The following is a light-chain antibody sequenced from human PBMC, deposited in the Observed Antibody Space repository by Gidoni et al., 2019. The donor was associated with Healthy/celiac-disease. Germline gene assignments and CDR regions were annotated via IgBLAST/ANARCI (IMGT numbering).Light chain of an antibody. CDR1: KLGDKY. CDR2: QDS. V-gene: IGLV3-1*01. CDR3: QAWDSRTVV. J-gene: IGLJ2*01. Sequence: SSELTQPPSVSVSPGQTASITCSGDKLGDKYACWYQQKPGQSPVLVIYQDSKRPSGIPERFSGSNSGNTATLNISGTQAMDEADYYCQAWDSRTVVFGGGTKLTVL.